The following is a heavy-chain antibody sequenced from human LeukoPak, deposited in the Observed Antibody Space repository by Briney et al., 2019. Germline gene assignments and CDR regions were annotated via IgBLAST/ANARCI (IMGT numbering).Heavy chain of an antibody. CDR2: ISYDGSNK. V-gene: IGHV3-30-3*01. CDR3: VRGRGAVAGPIPIYYFDY. D-gene: IGHD6-19*01. J-gene: IGHJ4*02. CDR1: GFTFSSYA. Sequence: PGRSLRLSCAASGFTFSSYAMHWVRQAPGKGLEWVAVISYDGSNKYYADSVKGRFTISRDNSKNTLYLQMNSLRAEDTAVYYCVRGRGAVAGPIPIYYFDYWGQGTLVTVSS.